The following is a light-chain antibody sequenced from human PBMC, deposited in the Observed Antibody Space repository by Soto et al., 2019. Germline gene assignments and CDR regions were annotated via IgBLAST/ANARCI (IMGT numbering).Light chain of an antibody. Sequence: DIVMTQSPDSLAVSLGERATINCKSSQSVVYNSNNKNYLAWYQQKPGQPPKLLIYWASTRESGGPDRFSGSGSGSDFTLTISSLQAEDVAVYYCQQYYTTPFTFGPGPKVDIK. CDR1: QSVVYNSNNKNY. V-gene: IGKV4-1*01. CDR2: WAS. CDR3: QQYYTTPFT. J-gene: IGKJ3*01.